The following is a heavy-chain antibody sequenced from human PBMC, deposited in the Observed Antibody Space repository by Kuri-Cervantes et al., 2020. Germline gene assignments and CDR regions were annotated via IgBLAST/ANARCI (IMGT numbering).Heavy chain of an antibody. CDR2: IYYSGST. Sequence: SETLSLTCTVSGGSISSSSYYWGWIRQPPGKGLEWIGSIYYSGSTYYNPSLKSRVTISVYKSKNQFSLKLSPVTAADTAVYYSARVSVTDYYGMDVWGQGTTVTVSS. CDR3: ARVSVTDYYGMDV. J-gene: IGHJ6*02. CDR1: GGSISSSSYY. D-gene: IGHD5-18*01. V-gene: IGHV4-39*07.